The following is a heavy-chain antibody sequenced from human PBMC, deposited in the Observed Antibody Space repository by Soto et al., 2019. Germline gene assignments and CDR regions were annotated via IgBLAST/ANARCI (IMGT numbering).Heavy chain of an antibody. CDR2: INSDGSST. Sequence: PGGSLRLSCAASGFTFSSYWMHWVRQAPGKGLVWVSRINSDGSSTSYADSVKGRFTISRDNAKNTLYLQMNSLRAEDTAVYYCARVVDRYCSSTSCYDPRYYYGMDVWGQGTTVTVSS. D-gene: IGHD2-2*01. CDR3: ARVVDRYCSSTSCYDPRYYYGMDV. J-gene: IGHJ6*02. V-gene: IGHV3-74*01. CDR1: GFTFSSYW.